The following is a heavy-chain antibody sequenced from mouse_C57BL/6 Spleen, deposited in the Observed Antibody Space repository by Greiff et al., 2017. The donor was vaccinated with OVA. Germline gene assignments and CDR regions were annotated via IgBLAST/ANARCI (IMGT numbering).Heavy chain of an antibody. V-gene: IGHV5-17*01. Sequence: EVQRVESGGGLVKPGGSLKLSCAASGFTLSDSGMHWVRQAPEKGLEWVAYISSGSSTIYYADTVKGRFTISRDNAKNTLFLQMTSLRSEDTAMYYCARPLYYYGSSSSWFAYWGQGTLVTVSA. CDR3: ARPLYYYGSSSSWFAY. J-gene: IGHJ3*01. CDR2: ISSGSSTI. CDR1: GFTLSDSG. D-gene: IGHD1-1*01.